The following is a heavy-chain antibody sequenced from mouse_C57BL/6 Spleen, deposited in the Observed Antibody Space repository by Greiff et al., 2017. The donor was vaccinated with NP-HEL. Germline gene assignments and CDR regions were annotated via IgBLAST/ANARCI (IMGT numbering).Heavy chain of an antibody. V-gene: IGHV1-47*01. J-gene: IGHJ4*01. CDR3: ARSGNYESGAMDY. CDR2: FHPYNDDT. D-gene: IGHD2-1*01. CDR1: GYTFTTYP. Sequence: VQLQQSGAELVKPGASVKMSCKASGYTFTTYPIEWMKQNHGKSLEWIGNFHPYNDDTKYNEKFKSKATLTVEKSSSTVYLELSRLTSDDSAVYYCARSGNYESGAMDYWGQGTSVTVSS.